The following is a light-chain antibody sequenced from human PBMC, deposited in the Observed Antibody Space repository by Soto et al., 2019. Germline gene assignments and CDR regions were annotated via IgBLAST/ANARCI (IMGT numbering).Light chain of an antibody. J-gene: IGLJ1*01. CDR2: EVN. V-gene: IGLV2-14*01. CDR1: SNDVGDYNY. CDR3: SSYTSSSTYV. Sequence: QSALTQPASVSGSPGQSITISCTGASNDVGDYNYVSWYQHHPGKAPKLLIYEVNNRPSGVSDRFSGSKSGNVASLTISWLQAEDEADYYCSSYTSSSTYVFGTGTKLTVL.